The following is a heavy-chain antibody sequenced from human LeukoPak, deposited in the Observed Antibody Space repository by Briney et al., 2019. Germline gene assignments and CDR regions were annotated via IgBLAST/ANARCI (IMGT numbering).Heavy chain of an antibody. CDR2: ISWNSGSI. J-gene: IGHJ4*02. CDR3: AREVLDTAIGGFDY. V-gene: IGHV3-9*01. CDR1: GFTFDDYA. D-gene: IGHD5-18*01. Sequence: GGSLRLSCAASGFTFDDYAMHWVRQAPGKGLEWVSGISWNSGSIDYADSVKGRFTISRDNAKNSLYLQMNSLRAEDTAVYYCAREVLDTAIGGFDYWGQGTLVTVSS.